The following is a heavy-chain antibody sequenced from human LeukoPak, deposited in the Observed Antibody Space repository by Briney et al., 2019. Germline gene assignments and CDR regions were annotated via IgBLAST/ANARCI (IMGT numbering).Heavy chain of an antibody. CDR2: INHSGST. J-gene: IGHJ4*02. CDR1: GGSFSGYH. V-gene: IGHV4-34*01. D-gene: IGHD2-2*01. Sequence: KPSETLSLTCAVDGGSFSGYHWSWIRQPPEKGLEWIGEINHSGSTNYNPSLKSRVTISVDTSKNQFSLKLSSVTAADTAVYYCARGGYCSSTSCYFFDYWGQGILVTVSS. CDR3: ARGGYCSSTSCYFFDY.